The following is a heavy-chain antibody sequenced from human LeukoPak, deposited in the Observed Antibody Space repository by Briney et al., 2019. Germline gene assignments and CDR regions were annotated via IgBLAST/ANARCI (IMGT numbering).Heavy chain of an antibody. V-gene: IGHV4-59*08. CDR2: IYYSGST. Sequence: SETLSLTCTVSGGSISSYYWSWIRQPPGKGLEWIGYIYYSGSTNYNPSLKSRVTISVDTSKNQFSLKLSSVTAADTAVYYCARLYYYDSSGYSKDYYYYGMDVWGQGTTVTVSS. CDR3: ARLYYYDSSGYSKDYYYYGMDV. CDR1: GGSISSYY. J-gene: IGHJ6*02. D-gene: IGHD3-22*01.